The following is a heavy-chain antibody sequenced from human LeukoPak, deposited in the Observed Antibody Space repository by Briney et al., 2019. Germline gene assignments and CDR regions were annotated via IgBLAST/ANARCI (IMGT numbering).Heavy chain of an antibody. J-gene: IGHJ4*02. CDR3: ARDVIRIAAAGRGIDY. V-gene: IGHV3-30-3*01. CDR2: ISYDGSNK. D-gene: IGHD6-13*01. Sequence: PGRSLRLSCAASGFTFSSYAMHWVRQAPGKGLEWVAVISYDGSNKYYADSVKGRFTISRDNSKNTLYLQMNSLRAEDTAVYYCARDVIRIAAAGRGIDYWGQGTLVTVSS. CDR1: GFTFSSYA.